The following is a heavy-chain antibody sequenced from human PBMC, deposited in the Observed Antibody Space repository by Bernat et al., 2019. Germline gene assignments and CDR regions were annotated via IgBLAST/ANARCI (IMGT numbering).Heavy chain of an antibody. CDR1: GGSISSGDYY. J-gene: IGHJ4*02. CDR2: IYYSGST. Sequence: QVQLQESGPGLVKPSQTLSLTCTVSGGSISSGDYYWSWIRQPPGKGLEWIGYIYYSGSTYYNPSLKSRVTISVDTSKNQFSLKLSSVTAADTAVYYCARGILFRGPSRGYYFDYWGQGTLVTVSS. CDR3: ARGILFRGPSRGYYFDY. D-gene: IGHD3-10*02. V-gene: IGHV4-30-4*01.